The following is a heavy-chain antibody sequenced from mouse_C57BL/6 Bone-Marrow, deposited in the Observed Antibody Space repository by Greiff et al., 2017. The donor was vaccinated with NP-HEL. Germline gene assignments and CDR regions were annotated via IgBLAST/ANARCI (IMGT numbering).Heavy chain of an antibody. D-gene: IGHD2-1*01. CDR2: IYPRSGNT. J-gene: IGHJ2*01. CDR3: ASPIYYGTLDY. CDR1: GYTFTSYG. V-gene: IGHV1-81*01. Sequence: QVQLKQSGAELARPGASVKLSCKASGYTFTSYGISWVKQRTGQGLEWIGEIYPRSGNTYYNEKFKGKATLTADKSSSTAYMELRSLTSEDSAVYFCASPIYYGTLDYWGQGTTLTVSS.